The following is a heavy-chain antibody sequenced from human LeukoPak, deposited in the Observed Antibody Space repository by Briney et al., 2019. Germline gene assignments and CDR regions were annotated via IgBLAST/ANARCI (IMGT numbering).Heavy chain of an antibody. CDR3: ARGPPMGRYFDY. CDR2: IYTSGST. J-gene: IGHJ4*02. Sequence: SETLSLTCTVSGGSISSYYWSWIRQPAGKGLEWIGRIYTSGSTNYNPSLKSRVTMSVDTSKNQLTLKLNSVTAADTAVYYCARGPPMGRYFDYWGQGTLATVSS. V-gene: IGHV4-4*07. D-gene: IGHD3-10*01. CDR1: GGSISSYY.